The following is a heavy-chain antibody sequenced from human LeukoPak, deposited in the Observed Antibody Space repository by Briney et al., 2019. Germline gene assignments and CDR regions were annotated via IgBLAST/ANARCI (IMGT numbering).Heavy chain of an antibody. CDR1: GFTFRNHG. CDR2: ISPRSETK. J-gene: IGHJ4*02. Sequence: GGSLRLSCVASGFTFRNHGMIWVRQAPGKGLEWLSYISPRSETKNYADSVKDRLTISRDDAENSVYLHMNSLRAEDTAVYYCARVEGPTVNTMYYDLWGQGTLVTVSS. CDR3: ARVEGPTVNTMYYDL. D-gene: IGHD4-11*01. V-gene: IGHV3-48*01.